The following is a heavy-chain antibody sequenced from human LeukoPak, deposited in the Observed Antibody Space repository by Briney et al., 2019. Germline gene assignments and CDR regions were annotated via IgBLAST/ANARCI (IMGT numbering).Heavy chain of an antibody. Sequence: GGSLRLSCAASGFTLSSYAMSWVRQAPGKGLEWVSAISGSGGSTYYADSVKGRFTISRDNSKNTLYLQMNSLRAEDTAVYYYAKDSAYYYGSGSYTDYWGQGTLVTVSS. CDR2: ISGSGGST. CDR1: GFTLSSYA. CDR3: AKDSAYYYGSGSYTDY. D-gene: IGHD3-10*01. V-gene: IGHV3-23*01. J-gene: IGHJ4*02.